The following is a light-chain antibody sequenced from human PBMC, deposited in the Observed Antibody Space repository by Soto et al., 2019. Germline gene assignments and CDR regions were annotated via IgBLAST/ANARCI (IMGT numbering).Light chain of an antibody. CDR3: SSHSSSSTLVV. Sequence: QAASMSGSPGQSITISCTGTSSDVGGYNYVSWYRQHPGKAPKLIIYDVIHRPSEVSNRFSGSKSGNTASLTISGLQAEDEADYYCSSHSSSSTLVVFGGGTKLTVL. J-gene: IGLJ2*01. CDR1: SSDVGGYNY. CDR2: DVI. V-gene: IGLV2-14*03.